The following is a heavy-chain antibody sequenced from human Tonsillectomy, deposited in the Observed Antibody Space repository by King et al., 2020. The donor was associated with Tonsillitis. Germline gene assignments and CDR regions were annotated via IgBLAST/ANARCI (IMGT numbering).Heavy chain of an antibody. V-gene: IGHV3-74*02. CDR3: ARLGYCSGGRCYVEAFDM. CDR1: AFSFSTYW. D-gene: IGHD2-15*01. Sequence: VQLVESGGGLVQPGGSLRLSCTASAFSFSTYWMHWVRQAPGKGLVWVSRINGDATTTTYADSVKGRFTTSRDNAKNTLYLQMNSLRAEDTAVYYCARLGYCSGGRCYVEAFDMWGQGTMVTVSS. J-gene: IGHJ3*02. CDR2: INGDATTT.